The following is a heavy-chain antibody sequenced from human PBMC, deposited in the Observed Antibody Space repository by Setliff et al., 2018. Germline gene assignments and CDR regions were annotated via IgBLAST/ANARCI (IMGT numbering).Heavy chain of an antibody. Sequence: GGSLRLSCAASGFRFNDYTMHWVRQAPGKGLEWVSLVTWDGGTTNYAESVKGRFTISRDNNKNSLYLQMNSLRAEDTAVYYCARDQGSYGYRAFDSWGQGALVTVSS. CDR1: GFRFNDYT. CDR3: ARDQGSYGYRAFDS. CDR2: VTWDGGTT. V-gene: IGHV3-43*01. J-gene: IGHJ4*02. D-gene: IGHD3-16*01.